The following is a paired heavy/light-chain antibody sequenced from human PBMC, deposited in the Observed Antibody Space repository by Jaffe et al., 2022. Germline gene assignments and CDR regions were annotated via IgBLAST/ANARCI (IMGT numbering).Light chain of an antibody. J-gene: IGKJ4*01. CDR2: GAS. V-gene: IGKV3-11*01. CDR1: QSVGYY. Sequence: EIVLTQSPATLSLSPGERATLSCRASQSVGYYLAWYQQKPGQAPRLLIYGASNRATGIPARFGGIGSGTDFTLTISSLEPEDFALYYCQQRSNWPLTFGGGTRVEIK. CDR3: QQRSNWPLT.
Heavy chain of an antibody. J-gene: IGHJ4*02. CDR1: GFIFSTYS. V-gene: IGHV3-23*01. Sequence: EVQLLESGGGLLHPGGSLRLSCAASGFIFSTYSLGWVRQAPGKGLEWVSTIGGTGRRTYYADSVEGRFTISRDKSKNTLYLQMNSLRAEDTAVYYCAKEGIEGGYYFDYWGQGTLVTVSS. CDR3: AKEGIEGGYYFDY. CDR2: IGGTGRRT.